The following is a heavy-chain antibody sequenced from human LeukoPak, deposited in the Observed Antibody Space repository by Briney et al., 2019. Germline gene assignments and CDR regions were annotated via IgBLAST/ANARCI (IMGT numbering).Heavy chain of an antibody. V-gene: IGHV3-43*01. CDR3: AKGGAYKNYYYYYMDV. Sequence: GGSLRLSCAASGFTFDDYTMHWVRQAPGKGLEWVSLISWDGGSTYYADSVKGRFTISRDNSKSSLYLQMNSLRTEDTALYYCAKGGAYKNYYYYYMDVWGKGTTVTVSS. CDR2: ISWDGGST. D-gene: IGHD1-26*01. CDR1: GFTFDDYT. J-gene: IGHJ6*03.